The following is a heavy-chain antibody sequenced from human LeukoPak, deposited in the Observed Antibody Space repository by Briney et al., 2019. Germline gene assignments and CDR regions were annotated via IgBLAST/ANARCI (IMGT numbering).Heavy chain of an antibody. CDR1: GFTFSSYA. Sequence: TGGSLRLSCAASGFTFSSYAMHWVRQAPGKGLEWVAVISYDGSNKYYADSVKGRFTISRDNSKNTLYLQMNSLRAEDTAVYYCASRRDGYNRGGQGTLVTVSS. J-gene: IGHJ4*02. CDR2: ISYDGSNK. V-gene: IGHV3-30*04. D-gene: IGHD5-24*01. CDR3: ASRRDGYNR.